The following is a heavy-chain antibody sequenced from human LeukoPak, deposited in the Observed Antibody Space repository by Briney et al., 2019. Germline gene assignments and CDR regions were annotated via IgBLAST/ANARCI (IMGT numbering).Heavy chain of an antibody. D-gene: IGHD3-22*01. CDR1: GYTFTSYS. V-gene: IGHV1-18*01. CDR2: ISAYNGNT. CDR3: ARDSYYYDSSGYYSPGDY. Sequence: GASVKVSCKASGYTFTSYSISWVRQAPGQGLEWMGWISAYNGNTNYAQKLQGRVTMTTDTSTSTAYMELRSLRSDDTAVYYCARDSYYYDSSGYYSPGDYWGQGTLVTVSS. J-gene: IGHJ4*02.